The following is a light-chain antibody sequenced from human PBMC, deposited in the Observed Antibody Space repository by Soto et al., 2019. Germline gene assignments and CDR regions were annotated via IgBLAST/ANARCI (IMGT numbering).Light chain of an antibody. V-gene: IGKV1-39*01. CDR2: AAS. Sequence: DIQMTQSPSSLSASVGDRVTITCRASQSISSYVNWYQQKPGTAPKLLIYAASSLQSGVPSRFSGSGSGTDFTLTISSLQPEDFATYHCQQSYSTPYTFGQGTKLEIK. CDR3: QQSYSTPYT. CDR1: QSISSY. J-gene: IGKJ2*01.